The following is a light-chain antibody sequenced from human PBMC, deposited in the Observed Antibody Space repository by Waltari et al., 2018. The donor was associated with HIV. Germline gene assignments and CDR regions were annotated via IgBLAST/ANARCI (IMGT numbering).Light chain of an antibody. Sequence: DIQMTQSPSTLSAYVGDTVTITCRANQSISTWLAWCQQRPGRAPKFLIYSASTLESGVPSRFGGSGAGTEFTLTITSLQPDDVATYYCQQYNSYPVAFGGGTKVEI. CDR1: QSISTW. J-gene: IGKJ4*02. V-gene: IGKV1-5*03. CDR3: QQYNSYPVA. CDR2: SAS.